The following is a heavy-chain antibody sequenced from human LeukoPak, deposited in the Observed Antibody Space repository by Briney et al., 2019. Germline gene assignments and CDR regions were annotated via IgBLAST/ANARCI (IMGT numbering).Heavy chain of an antibody. CDR1: GGSISSSSYY. Sequence: WETLSLTCTVSGGSISSSSYYWGWIRQPPGKVLEWIGEMNDRGATDYNPSLKRRVTMSLDRSKNQIFLTLRSVTAADTAGTRGKDDAVWGTYHSEPNYFDPWGQGTLVTVSS. D-gene: IGHD3-16*02. V-gene: IGHV4-39*07. J-gene: IGHJ5*02. CDR3: KDDAVWGTYHSEPNYFDP. CDR2: MNDRGAT.